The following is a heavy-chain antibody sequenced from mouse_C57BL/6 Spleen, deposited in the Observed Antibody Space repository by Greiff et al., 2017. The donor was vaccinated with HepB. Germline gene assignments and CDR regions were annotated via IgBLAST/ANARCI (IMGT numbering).Heavy chain of an antibody. CDR3: ARESYDGYYFDY. V-gene: IGHV5-16*01. CDR1: GFTFSDYY. D-gene: IGHD2-3*01. CDR2: INYDGSST. J-gene: IGHJ2*01. Sequence: EVQRVESEGGLVQPGSSMKLSCTASGFTFSDYYMAWVRQVPEKGLEWVANINYDGSSTYYLDSLKSRFIISRDNAKNILYLQMSSLKSEDTATYYCARESYDGYYFDYWGQGTTLTVSS.